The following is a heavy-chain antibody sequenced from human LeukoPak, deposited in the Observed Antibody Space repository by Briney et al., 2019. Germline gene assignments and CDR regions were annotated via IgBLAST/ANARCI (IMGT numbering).Heavy chain of an antibody. Sequence: PGGSLRLSRAASVFTFSRYSMKCIRPAPGKGLEWVSSIFGSSSYIYYADSVKGRFTISRANAKNSLYLQMNSLRAEDTAVYYCARDQSSVAGTTYNWFDPWGQGTLVTVSS. CDR2: IFGSSSYI. V-gene: IGHV3-21*01. J-gene: IGHJ5*02. D-gene: IGHD6-19*01. CDR3: ARDQSSVAGTTYNWFDP. CDR1: VFTFSRYS.